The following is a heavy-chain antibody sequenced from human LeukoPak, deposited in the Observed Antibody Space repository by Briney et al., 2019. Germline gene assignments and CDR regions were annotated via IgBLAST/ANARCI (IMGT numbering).Heavy chain of an antibody. J-gene: IGHJ6*04. CDR2: LWYDGCNK. V-gene: IGHV3-33*01. D-gene: IGHD2-2*03. Sequence: GGSQRLSCAASRFTYSSYGMHGVRRARGKGRVWVADLWYDGCNKYYADSVKGRFTISRDNSKNTLYLQMNSLRAEDTAVYYCARDGYCSSTSCSSEGYYYGMDVWGKGTTVTVSS. CDR1: RFTYSSYG. CDR3: ARDGYCSSTSCSSEGYYYGMDV.